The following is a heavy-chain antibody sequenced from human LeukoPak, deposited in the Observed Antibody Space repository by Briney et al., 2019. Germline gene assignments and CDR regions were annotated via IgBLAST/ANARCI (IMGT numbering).Heavy chain of an antibody. Sequence: GGSLRLSCGASGFTFSTYWMHWVRQAPGKGLVWVSRIDVDGSTTGYADSVKGRFTISRDNAKNTLYLQMNTLRSEDTAVYYCARGIASSIPCWFDPWGQGTLVTVSS. CDR2: IDVDGSTT. CDR1: GFTFSTYW. CDR3: ARGIASSIPCWFDP. V-gene: IGHV3-74*01. D-gene: IGHD2-2*02. J-gene: IGHJ5*02.